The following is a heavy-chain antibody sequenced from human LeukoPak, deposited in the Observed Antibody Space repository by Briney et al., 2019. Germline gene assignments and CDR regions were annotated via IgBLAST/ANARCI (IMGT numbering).Heavy chain of an antibody. CDR1: GYTFTSYG. D-gene: IGHD6-13*01. CDR2: ISAYNGNT. V-gene: IGHV1-18*04. Sequence: GASVKVSCKASGYTFTSYGISWVRQAPGQGLEWMGWISAYNGNTNYAQKLQGRVTMTIDTSTSTAYMELRSLRSDDTAVYYCARARPYSSSPNWFDPWGQGTLVTVSS. J-gene: IGHJ5*02. CDR3: ARARPYSSSPNWFDP.